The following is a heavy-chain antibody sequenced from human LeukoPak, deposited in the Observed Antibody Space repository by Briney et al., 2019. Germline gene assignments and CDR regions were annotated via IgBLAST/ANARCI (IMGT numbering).Heavy chain of an antibody. V-gene: IGHV3-21*01. CDR1: GFTFSSYS. CDR2: ISSSSSYI. CDR3: ARDQLWFGGLSKALDY. Sequence: GGSLRLSCAASGFTFSSYSMNWVRQAPGKGLEWVSSISSSSSYIYYADSVKGRFTISRDNSKNTLYLQMNSLRAEDTAVYYCARDQLWFGGLSKALDYWGQGTLVTVSS. D-gene: IGHD3-10*01. J-gene: IGHJ4*02.